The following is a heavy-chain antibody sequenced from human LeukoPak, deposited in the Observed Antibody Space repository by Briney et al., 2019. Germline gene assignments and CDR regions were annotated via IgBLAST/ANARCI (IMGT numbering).Heavy chain of an antibody. CDR1: GYTFTDYY. CDR2: INPSGVST. V-gene: IGHV1-46*01. CDR3: ASELDY. Sequence: VASVKVSCKASGYTFTDYYIHWVRQAPGQGLEWMGIINPSGVSTRYAQKFQGRVTMARDTSTSTVYMELSSLRSEDTAIYYCASELDYWGQGTLVTVSS. D-gene: IGHD3-10*01. J-gene: IGHJ4*02.